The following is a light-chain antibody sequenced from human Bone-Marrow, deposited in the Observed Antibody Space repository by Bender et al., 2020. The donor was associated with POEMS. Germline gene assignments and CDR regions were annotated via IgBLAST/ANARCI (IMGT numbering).Light chain of an antibody. CDR2: QVT. J-gene: IGLJ2*01. Sequence: QSALAQPPSASGSPGQSVTISCSGTTRDVGAYDFVSWYQQRPGTAPKLLIYQVTKRPSGVPDRFSGSKSGNSASLTVSGLQAEDEAHYFCSSFAGSNNFVVFGGGTKLTV. CDR3: SSFAGSNNFVV. CDR1: TRDVGAYDF. V-gene: IGLV2-8*01.